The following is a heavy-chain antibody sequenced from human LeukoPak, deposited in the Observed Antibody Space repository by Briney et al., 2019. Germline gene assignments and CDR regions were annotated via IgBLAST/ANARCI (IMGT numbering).Heavy chain of an antibody. Sequence: ASVTVSFKASGYTFTDYYMHWVRQAPGQGGEGMGWINPNSGGTNYAQKFQGRVTMTRDTSISTAYMELSRLRSDDTAVYYCARENGDYVDAFDIWGQGTMVTVSS. V-gene: IGHV1-2*02. CDR2: INPNSGGT. D-gene: IGHD4-17*01. J-gene: IGHJ3*02. CDR3: ARENGDYVDAFDI. CDR1: GYTFTDYY.